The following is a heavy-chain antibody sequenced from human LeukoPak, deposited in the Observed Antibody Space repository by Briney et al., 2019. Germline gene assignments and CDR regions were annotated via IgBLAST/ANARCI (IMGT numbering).Heavy chain of an antibody. CDR3: ATPPLDCSSTSCPSGY. D-gene: IGHD2-2*01. Sequence: GGSLRLSCAASGFTFSSYAMSWVRQAPGKGLEWVSAISGSGGSTYYADSVKGRFTISRDNSKNTLYLQMNSLRAEDTAVYYCATPPLDCSSTSCPSGYWGQGTLVTVPS. V-gene: IGHV3-23*01. J-gene: IGHJ4*02. CDR1: GFTFSSYA. CDR2: ISGSGGST.